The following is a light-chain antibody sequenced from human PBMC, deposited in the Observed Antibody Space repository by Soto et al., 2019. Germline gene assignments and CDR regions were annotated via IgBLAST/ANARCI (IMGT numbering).Light chain of an antibody. CDR2: GAS. CDR1: QSVSIN. J-gene: IGKJ1*01. Sequence: EIVMTQSPATLSVSPGERATLSCRASQSVSINLAWYQQKPGQAPRLLIYGASTRALGIPARFSGSGSGTEFTLTISSLQSEDFAVFYCKHYNNWPPWTFGQGTKVEIK. V-gene: IGKV3-15*01. CDR3: KHYNNWPPWT.